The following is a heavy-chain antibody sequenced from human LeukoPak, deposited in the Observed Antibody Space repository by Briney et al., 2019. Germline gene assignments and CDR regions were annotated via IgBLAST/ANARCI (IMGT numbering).Heavy chain of an antibody. D-gene: IGHD1-26*01. V-gene: IGHV3-23*01. CDR3: AKGTSGSYYH. CDR2: FSGSGSNT. CDR1: GFTFSRYA. Sequence: PGGSLRLSCAASGFTFSRYAMNWVRQAPGKGLEWVSGFSGSGSNTYYVDSVKGRFTISRDNSKNTLYLQMNSLRVEDTAVYYRAKGTSGSYYHWGQGTLVTVSS. J-gene: IGHJ5*02.